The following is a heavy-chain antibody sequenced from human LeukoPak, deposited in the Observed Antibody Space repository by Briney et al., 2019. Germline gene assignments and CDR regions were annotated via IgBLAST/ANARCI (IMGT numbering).Heavy chain of an antibody. D-gene: IGHD3-3*01. CDR2: ISSSSSTI. CDR1: GFTFSSYS. V-gene: IGHV3-48*01. J-gene: IGHJ4*02. Sequence: GGSLRLSCAASGFTFSSYSMNWVRQAPGKGLEWVSYISSSSSTIYYADSVKGRFTISRDNAKNSLYLQMNSLRAEDTAVYYCARNYDFWSGYYVLPDYWGQGTLVTVSS. CDR3: ARNYDFWSGYYVLPDY.